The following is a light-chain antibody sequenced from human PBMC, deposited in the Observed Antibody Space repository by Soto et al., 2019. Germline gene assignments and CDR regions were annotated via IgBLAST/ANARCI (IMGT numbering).Light chain of an antibody. CDR3: QQYEKWPYT. CDR2: DSS. CDR1: QSVVRS. Sequence: EVVMTQSPATLSVSPGETATLSCGASQSVVRSFAWYQQKPGQAPSLLIFDSSTRATGAPARFIGSGSETEFTLTIHTLQPEDRAVYYCQQYEKWPYTFGQGTKLEI. V-gene: IGKV3-15*01. J-gene: IGKJ2*01.